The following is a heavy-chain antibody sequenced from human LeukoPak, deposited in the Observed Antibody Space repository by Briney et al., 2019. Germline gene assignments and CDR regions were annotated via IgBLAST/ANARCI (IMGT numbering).Heavy chain of an antibody. V-gene: IGHV1-18*01. CDR2: ISAYNGKT. Sequence: ASVKVSCKASGYRYTSYGITWVRQAPGQGLEWMGWISAYNGKTDYAQKFQGRVTMTRDTSISTAYMELSSLRSDDTAMYYCARDVLLAVPALDYWGQGTLVTVSS. J-gene: IGHJ4*02. CDR1: GYRYTSYG. D-gene: IGHD6-19*01. CDR3: ARDVLLAVPALDY.